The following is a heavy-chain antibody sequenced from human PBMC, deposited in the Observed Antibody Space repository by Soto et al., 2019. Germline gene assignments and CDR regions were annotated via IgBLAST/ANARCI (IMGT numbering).Heavy chain of an antibody. J-gene: IGHJ4*02. CDR1: RCSIGSGTNY. CDR3: ARHEAGWYFDS. Sequence: PSETLSLTCTVSRCSIGSGTNYWAWIRQPPGKGLEWIANIYYSGSTFYNPSIKSRVTISLDTSQNQFSPNLRSVNAAVTAVYYCARHEAGWYFDSWGQGTLVTVSS. CDR2: IYYSGST. D-gene: IGHD6-25*01. V-gene: IGHV4-39*01.